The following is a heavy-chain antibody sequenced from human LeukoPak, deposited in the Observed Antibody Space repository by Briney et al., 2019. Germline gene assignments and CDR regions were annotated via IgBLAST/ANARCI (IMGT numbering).Heavy chain of an antibody. Sequence: GGSLRLSCAASGYAFSSYWASWVRQAPGKGLEWVANINQDGSGQNYVDSVRGRFTISRDNAKNSAYLQMDSLRVEDTAVYYCARSLWPEDYWGQGILVTVSS. CDR2: INQDGSGQ. J-gene: IGHJ4*02. CDR3: ARSLWPEDY. CDR1: GYAFSSYW. D-gene: IGHD2-21*01. V-gene: IGHV3-7*01.